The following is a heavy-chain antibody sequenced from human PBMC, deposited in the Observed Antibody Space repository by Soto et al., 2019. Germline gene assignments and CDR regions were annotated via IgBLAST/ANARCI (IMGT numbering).Heavy chain of an antibody. CDR1: GFTFDDYA. V-gene: IGHV3-43D*04. CDR2: ISWDGGST. J-gene: IGHJ6*02. CDR3: AKKKYSSSPSYYYGRDV. Sequence: PGGSLRLSCAASGFTFDDYAMHWVRQARGKGLEWVSLISWDGGSTYYADSVKGRFTISRDNSKNSLYLQIKSLRAEDTPLYYCAKKKYSSSPSYYYGRDVWGQGTTVPVPS. D-gene: IGHD6-6*01.